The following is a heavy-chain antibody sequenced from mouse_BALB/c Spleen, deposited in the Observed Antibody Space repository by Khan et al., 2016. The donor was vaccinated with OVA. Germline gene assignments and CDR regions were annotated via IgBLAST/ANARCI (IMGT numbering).Heavy chain of an antibody. V-gene: IGHV3-2*02. CDR1: GYSITTDYA. Sequence: EVQLQESGPGLVKPSQSLSLTCTVTGYSITTDYAWNWIRQFPGKKLEWMGFISYSGNTKYNPSLKSRISITRETSKNQFFLQLKSVTTEDTARYYCARAYGGDFDYWGQGTTLTVSS. CDR2: ISYSGNT. D-gene: IGHD1-1*02. J-gene: IGHJ2*01. CDR3: ARAYGGDFDY.